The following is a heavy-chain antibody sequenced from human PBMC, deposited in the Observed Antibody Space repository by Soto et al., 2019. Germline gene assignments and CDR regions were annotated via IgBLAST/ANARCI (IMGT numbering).Heavy chain of an antibody. Sequence: SVKVSCKASGGTFSSYAISWVRQAPGQGLEWMGGIIPIFGTANYAQKFQGRVTITADESTSTAYMELSSLRSEDTAVYYCARDMMIAARPDYYYYYGMDVWGQGTTVTVS. V-gene: IGHV1-69*13. J-gene: IGHJ6*02. CDR1: GGTFSSYA. CDR2: IIPIFGTA. D-gene: IGHD6-6*01. CDR3: ARDMMIAARPDYYYYYGMDV.